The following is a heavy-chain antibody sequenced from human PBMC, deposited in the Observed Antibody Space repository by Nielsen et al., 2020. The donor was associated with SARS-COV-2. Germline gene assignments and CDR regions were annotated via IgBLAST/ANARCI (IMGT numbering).Heavy chain of an antibody. J-gene: IGHJ6*02. Sequence: WIRQPPGKGLEWVAVISYDGSNKYYADSVKGRFTISRDNSKNTLYLQMNSLRAEDTAVYYCARETPSSGWRYYYYYYGMDVWGQGTTVTVSS. V-gene: IGHV3-30*04. CDR3: ARETPSSGWRYYYYYYGMDV. D-gene: IGHD6-19*01. CDR2: ISYDGSNK.